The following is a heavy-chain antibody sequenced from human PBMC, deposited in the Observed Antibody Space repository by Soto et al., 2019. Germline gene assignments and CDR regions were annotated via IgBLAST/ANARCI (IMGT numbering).Heavy chain of an antibody. Sequence: QVQPVQSGAEVKKPGASVKVSCKASGYTLTRYAMHWVRQAPGQRLEWMGWINAGNGNTKYSQKFQGRVTITRDTSASPAYMQLSSLRSEGTGVYYCARGAGYYYFDYWGQGTLVSVSS. CDR1: GYTLTRYA. CDR2: INAGNGNT. D-gene: IGHD3-9*01. CDR3: ARGAGYYYFDY. V-gene: IGHV1-3*01. J-gene: IGHJ4*02.